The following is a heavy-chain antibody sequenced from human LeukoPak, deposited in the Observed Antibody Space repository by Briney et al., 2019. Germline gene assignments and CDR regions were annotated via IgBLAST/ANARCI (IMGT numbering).Heavy chain of an antibody. J-gene: IGHJ4*02. CDR2: ISGSGGST. CDR1: GFTFSSYG. D-gene: IGHD3-10*01. Sequence: GGSLRLSCAASGFTFSSYGMSWVRQAPGKGLEWVSAISGSGGSTYYADSVKGRFTISRDNSKNTLYLQMNSLRAEDTAVYYCAKRKTTMVRGVITQYYFDYWGQGTLVTVSS. CDR3: AKRKTTMVRGVITQYYFDY. V-gene: IGHV3-23*01.